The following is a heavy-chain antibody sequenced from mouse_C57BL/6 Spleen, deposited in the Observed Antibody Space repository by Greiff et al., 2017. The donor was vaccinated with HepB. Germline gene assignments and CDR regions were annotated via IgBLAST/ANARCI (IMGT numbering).Heavy chain of an antibody. D-gene: IGHD1-1*02. CDR1: GYTFTSYW. Sequence: QVQLKQPGAELVKPGASVKMSCKASGYTFTSYWITWVKQRPGQGLEWIGDIYPGSGSTNYNEKFKSKATLTVDTSSSTAYMQLSSLTSEDSAVYYCASGGLWPYYFDYWGQGTTLTVSS. V-gene: IGHV1-55*01. CDR2: IYPGSGST. CDR3: ASGGLWPYYFDY. J-gene: IGHJ2*01.